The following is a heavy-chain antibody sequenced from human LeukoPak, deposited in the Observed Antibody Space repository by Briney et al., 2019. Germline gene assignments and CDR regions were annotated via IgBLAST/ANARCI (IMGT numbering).Heavy chain of an antibody. CDR2: ISGYNGNT. D-gene: IGHD5-12*01. V-gene: IGHV1-18*01. CDR3: ARSSLGTITAGPFDY. Sequence: ASVEVSCKASGYTFSSYGIAWVRQAPGQGLEWMGWISGYNGNTNYAQKLQGRVSMTTDTSTTTAYMELRSLTSDDTALYYCARSSLGTITAGPFDYWGRGTLVTVSS. J-gene: IGHJ4*02. CDR1: GYTFSSYG.